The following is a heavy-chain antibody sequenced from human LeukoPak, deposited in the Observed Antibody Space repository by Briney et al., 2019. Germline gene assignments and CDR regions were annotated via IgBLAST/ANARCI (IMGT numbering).Heavy chain of an antibody. CDR1: GYTFTGYY. V-gene: IGHV1-2*02. J-gene: IGHJ6*03. CDR2: VHPDSGAT. CDR3: ARDYFMDV. Sequence: ASVKVSCKASGYTFTGYYIHWVRQTPGQELEWMGRVHPDSGATTYAQKFQGRVTMTRDTSINTAYMDLSRLRSDDTALYYCARDYFMDVWGEGTSVTVSS.